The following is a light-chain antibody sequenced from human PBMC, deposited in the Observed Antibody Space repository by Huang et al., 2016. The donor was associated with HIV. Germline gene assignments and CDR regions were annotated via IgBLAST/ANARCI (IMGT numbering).Light chain of an antibody. CDR3: QQSYSSPRVT. Sequence: DIQMTQSPSSLSAFVGDSVTITCRANQNIDIHLNWYQQKPGKGHKLLIYATSSVYSGGPSRCSGSGSGTEFTRTISSLQPEDSATYSCQQSYSSPRVTFGPGTRVEI. CDR1: QNIDIH. CDR2: ATS. J-gene: IGKJ3*01. V-gene: IGKV1-39*01.